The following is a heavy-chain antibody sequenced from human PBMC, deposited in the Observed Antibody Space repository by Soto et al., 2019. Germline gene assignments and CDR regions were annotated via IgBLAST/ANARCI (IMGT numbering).Heavy chain of an antibody. CDR2: IKSKVDGGTA. CDR3: TTLSYLYYDGMDV. V-gene: IGHV3-15*01. CDR1: GFTFSNAW. D-gene: IGHD2-2*01. Sequence: GWSLRLSCEASGFTFSNAWMNWVRQGPGKGLEWLGRIKSKVDGGTADYVAATKGRFSISRDDLKNMLYLQMNSLKPDDTAVYYCTTLSYLYYDGMDVWGQGTMCNVYS. J-gene: IGHJ6*02.